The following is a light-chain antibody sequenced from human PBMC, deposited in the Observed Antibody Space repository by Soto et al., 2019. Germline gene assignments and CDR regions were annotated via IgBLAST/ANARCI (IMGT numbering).Light chain of an antibody. V-gene: IGKV3-20*01. Sequence: EIVLTQSPGTLSLSPGERATLSCRASQSISSYLAWYQQKPGQAPRLLIYGASSRATGIPDRFSGSGSGTDFSLTITRLEPADFAVYYYQQSCSSPGTFGQGTELEIK. J-gene: IGKJ2*01. CDR3: QQSCSSPGT. CDR1: QSISSY. CDR2: GAS.